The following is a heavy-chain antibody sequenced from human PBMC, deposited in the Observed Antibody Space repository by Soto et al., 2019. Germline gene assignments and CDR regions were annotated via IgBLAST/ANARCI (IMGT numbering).Heavy chain of an antibody. V-gene: IGHV3-21*01. CDR3: APGIAVAGKIRCHGY. Sequence: EVQLVESGGGLVKPGGSLRLSCAASGLTFSSYSMNWVRQAPGKGLEWVSSISSSSSYIYYADSVKGRFTISRDNAKNSLYLQMNSLRAEDTAVYYCAPGIAVAGKIRCHGYWGQGTLVTVSS. J-gene: IGHJ4*02. D-gene: IGHD6-19*01. CDR1: GLTFSSYS. CDR2: ISSSSSYI.